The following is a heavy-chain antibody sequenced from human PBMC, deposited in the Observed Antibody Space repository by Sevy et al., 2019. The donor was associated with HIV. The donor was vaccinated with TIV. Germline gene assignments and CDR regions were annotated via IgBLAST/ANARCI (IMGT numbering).Heavy chain of an antibody. V-gene: IGHV1-18*01. CDR3: ARDRAVAGLNYYYYGMDV. D-gene: IGHD6-19*01. CDR2: ISAYNGNT. CDR1: GYTFTSYG. J-gene: IGHJ6*02. Sequence: APVKVSCKASGYTFTSYGISWVRQAPGQGLEWMGWISAYNGNTNYAQKLQGRVTMTTDTSTSTAYMELRSLRSDDTAVYYCARDRAVAGLNYYYYGMDVWGQRTTVTISS.